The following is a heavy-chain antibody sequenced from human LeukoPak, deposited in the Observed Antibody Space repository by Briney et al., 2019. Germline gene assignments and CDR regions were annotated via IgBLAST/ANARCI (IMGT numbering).Heavy chain of an antibody. V-gene: IGHV3-23*01. CDR2: ISGSGGST. Sequence: PGGSLRLSCAASGFTFSSYAMSWVRQAPGKGLEWVSAISGSGGSTYYADSVKGRFTISRDNSKNTLFLQMNSLRAEDTAVYYCAKEKENYYDSSGDYWGQGTQVTVSS. CDR1: GFTFSSYA. D-gene: IGHD3-22*01. J-gene: IGHJ4*02. CDR3: AKEKENYYDSSGDY.